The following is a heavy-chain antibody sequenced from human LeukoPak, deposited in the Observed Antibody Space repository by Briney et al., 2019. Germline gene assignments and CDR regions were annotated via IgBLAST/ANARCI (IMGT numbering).Heavy chain of an antibody. J-gene: IGHJ4*02. CDR2: HNPYSGET. Sequence: GASVKVSCKASGYTFIAYYLHWVRQAPGQGVEWMGWHNPYSGETNYAQNFQGRVTMTRDTSINTAYMELSRLRSDDTAVYYCVRSSYDSSLRFDDYWGQGTLVTVSS. V-gene: IGHV1-2*02. D-gene: IGHD3-22*01. CDR1: GYTFIAYY. CDR3: VRSSYDSSLRFDDY.